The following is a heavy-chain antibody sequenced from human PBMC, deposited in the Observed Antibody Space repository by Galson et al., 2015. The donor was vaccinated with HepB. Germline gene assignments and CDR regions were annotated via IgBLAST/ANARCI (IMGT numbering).Heavy chain of an antibody. V-gene: IGHV1-18*04. CDR2: ISAYNGNT. D-gene: IGHD7-27*01. CDR3: ARDHNWGPGYGMDV. CDR1: GSTFTSYG. Sequence: SVTVSCKASGSTFTSYGISWVRQAPGQGLEWMGWISAYNGNTNYAQKLQGRVTMTTDTSTSTAYMELRSLRSDDTAVYYCARDHNWGPGYGMDVWGQGTTVTVSS. J-gene: IGHJ6*02.